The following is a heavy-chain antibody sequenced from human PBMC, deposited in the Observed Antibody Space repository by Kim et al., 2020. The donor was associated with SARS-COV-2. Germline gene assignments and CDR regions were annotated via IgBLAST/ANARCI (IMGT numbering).Heavy chain of an antibody. CDR1: GGSISSGGYY. Sequence: SETLSLTCTVSGGSISSGGYYWSWIRQHPGKGLEWIGYIYYSGSTYYNPSLKSRVTISVDTSKNQFSLKLSSVTAADTAVYYCARVVAAAGYYYYGMDVWGQGTTVTVSS. V-gene: IGHV4-31*03. CDR3: ARVVAAAGYYYYGMDV. CDR2: IYYSGST. D-gene: IGHD6-13*01. J-gene: IGHJ6*02.